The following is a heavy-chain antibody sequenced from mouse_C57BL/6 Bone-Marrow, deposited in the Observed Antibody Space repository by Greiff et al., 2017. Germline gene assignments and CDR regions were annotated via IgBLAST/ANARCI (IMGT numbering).Heavy chain of an antibody. CDR2: ISYSGST. J-gene: IGHJ3*01. CDR3: ARSPAQATAWFAY. Sequence: VQLKESGPGLAKPSQTLSLPCSVTGYSITSDYWNWIRKFPRNTLEYMGYISYSGSTYYNPSLKSRISITRDTSKNQYYLQLNSVTTENTATNYCARSPAQATAWFAYWGQGTLVTVSA. V-gene: IGHV3-8*01. D-gene: IGHD3-2*02. CDR1: GYSITSDY.